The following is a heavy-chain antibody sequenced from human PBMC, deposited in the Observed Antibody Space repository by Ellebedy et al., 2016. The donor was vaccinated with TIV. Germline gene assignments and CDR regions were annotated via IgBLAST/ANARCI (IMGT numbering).Heavy chain of an antibody. V-gene: IGHV1-69*13. D-gene: IGHD6-25*01. CDR2: IIPSFGTA. Sequence: AASVKVSCKASGYKFINYGYTWVRQAPGQGLEWMGGIIPSFGTANYAQKFQGRVTITANESTSTAYMELSSLSFEDTALYDCASPRPGYNSGWRKYFYYYYGMDVWGQGTTVTVSS. CDR3: ASPRPGYNSGWRKYFYYYYGMDV. CDR1: GYKFINYG. J-gene: IGHJ6*02.